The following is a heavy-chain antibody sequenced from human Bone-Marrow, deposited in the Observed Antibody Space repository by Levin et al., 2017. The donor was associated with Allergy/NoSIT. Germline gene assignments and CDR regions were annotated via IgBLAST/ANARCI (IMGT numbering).Heavy chain of an antibody. D-gene: IGHD3-3*01. V-gene: IGHV3-9*01. CDR3: ASYDFWNSYYAH. J-gene: IGHJ4*02. Sequence: GGSLRLSCGASGFTFDDYAMHWVRQVPGKGLEWVSSINWNSGSIGYADSVKGRFTISRDNAKNSLYLQMNSLRVEDTALYYCASYDFWNSYYAHWGQGTLVTVSS. CDR1: GFTFDDYA. CDR2: INWNSGSI.